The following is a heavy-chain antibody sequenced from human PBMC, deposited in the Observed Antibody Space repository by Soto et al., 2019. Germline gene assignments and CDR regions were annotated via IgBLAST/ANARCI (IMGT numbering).Heavy chain of an antibody. D-gene: IGHD3-16*01. CDR1: GYIFVNYG. CDR3: AMVDNYVTPTPQDV. Sequence: QVQLVQSGDEVRKPGSSVKVSCKASGYIFVNYGIAWVRQAPGQGLEWMGWIRPYSGNTHCASKAQGRLNVTTDTCTSPAYMDLGSLTSEDTAVYYCAMVDNYVTPTPQDVWGQGTTVTVSS. J-gene: IGHJ6*02. CDR2: IRPYSGNT. V-gene: IGHV1-18*01.